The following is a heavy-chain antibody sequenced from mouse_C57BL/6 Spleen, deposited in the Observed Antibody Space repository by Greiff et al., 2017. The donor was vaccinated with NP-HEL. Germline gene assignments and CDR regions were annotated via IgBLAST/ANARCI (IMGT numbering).Heavy chain of an antibody. CDR2: IDPENGDT. V-gene: IGHV14-4*01. J-gene: IGHJ3*01. D-gene: IGHD2-2*01. CDR1: GFNIKDDY. Sequence: EVQLQQSGAELVRPGASVKLSCTASGFNIKDDYMHWVKQRPEQGLEWIGWIDPENGDTEYASKFQGKATITADTSSNTAYLQLSSLTSEDTAVYYCTTGVTRGFAYWGQGTRVSVSA. CDR3: TTGVTRGFAY.